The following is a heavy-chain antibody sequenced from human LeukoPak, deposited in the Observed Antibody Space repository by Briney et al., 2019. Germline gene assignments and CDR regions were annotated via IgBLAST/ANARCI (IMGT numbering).Heavy chain of an antibody. CDR3: ARMVVGTIDY. V-gene: IGHV2-70*17. Sequence: SGPTLVNPTQTLTLTCTFSGFSLSTSGMFVSWLRQPPGRALEWLARLDWDGDKFYRTSLKPRLTISEDTSKNQVVLTMTNMDPVDTATYYCARMVVGTIDYWGQGILVTVSS. D-gene: IGHD2-15*01. CDR2: LDWDGDK. CDR1: GFSLSTSGMF. J-gene: IGHJ4*02.